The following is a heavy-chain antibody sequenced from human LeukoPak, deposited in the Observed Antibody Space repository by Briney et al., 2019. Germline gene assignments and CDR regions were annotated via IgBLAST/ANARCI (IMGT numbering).Heavy chain of an antibody. CDR1: GGSISSYY. Sequence: KSSETLSLTCTVSGGSISSYYWSWIRQPAGKGLEWIGRIYTSGSTNYNPSLKSRVTVSVDTSKNQFSLKLSSVTAADTAVYYCASNWNYEEGFDYWGQGTLVTVSS. V-gene: IGHV4-4*07. CDR3: ASNWNYEEGFDY. J-gene: IGHJ4*02. CDR2: IYTSGST. D-gene: IGHD1-7*01.